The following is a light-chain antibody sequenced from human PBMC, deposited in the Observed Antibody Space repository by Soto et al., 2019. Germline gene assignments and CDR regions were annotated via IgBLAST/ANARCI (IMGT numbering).Light chain of an antibody. J-gene: IGKJ3*01. CDR1: HSISTY. Sequence: DIQLTQSPSSLSASVGGRVTITCRASHSISTYLNWYQQKPGKAPSLLIYTTSSLQSGVPSRFSGSGSGTDFTLTIGGLQPADFAIYYCQQSYSSPYTFGLGTKVDIK. CDR2: TTS. V-gene: IGKV1-39*01. CDR3: QQSYSSPYT.